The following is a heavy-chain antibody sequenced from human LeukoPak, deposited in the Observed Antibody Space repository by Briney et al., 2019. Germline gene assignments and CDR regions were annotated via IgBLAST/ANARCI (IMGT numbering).Heavy chain of an antibody. V-gene: IGHV4-4*09. J-gene: IGHJ4*02. CDR1: VGSISGYY. D-gene: IGHD3-9*01. CDR2: IHASGST. Sequence: PSETLSLTCSVSVGSISGYYWSWIRLPPGKGLEWIGYIHASGSTHYNSSLKSRVTILLDTSKNQFSLEVISLTAADTAVYYCPRRFFDQDFFDYWGQGTLVTVSS. CDR3: PRRFFDQDFFDY.